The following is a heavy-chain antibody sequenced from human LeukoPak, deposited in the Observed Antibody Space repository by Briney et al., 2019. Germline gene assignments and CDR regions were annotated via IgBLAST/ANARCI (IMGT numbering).Heavy chain of an antibody. CDR1: GFTVSSNY. CDR3: ARGGYSYGYGY. CDR2: IYSGGST. J-gene: IGHJ4*02. V-gene: IGHV3-66*02. D-gene: IGHD5-18*01. Sequence: GGSLRLSCAASGFTVSSNYMSWVRQAPGKGLGWVSVIYSGGSTYYADSVKGRFTISRDNSKNTLYLQMNSLRAEDTAVYYWARGGYSYGYGYGGQGTLVTVSS.